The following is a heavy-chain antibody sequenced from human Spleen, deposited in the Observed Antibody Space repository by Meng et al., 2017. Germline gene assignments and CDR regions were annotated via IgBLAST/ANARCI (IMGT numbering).Heavy chain of an antibody. V-gene: IGHV4-34*01. CDR3: ARGPRRGYCSGGSCYFDY. CDR1: GGSFSGYY. CDR2: INHSGST. Sequence: QVQLLAGGAGLLKPSETLSRTCAVYGGSFSGYYGSWIRQPPGKGLEWIGEINHSGSTNYNPSLKSRVTISVDTSKNQFSLKLSSVTAADTAVYYCARGPRRGYCSGGSCYFDYWGQGTLVTVSS. D-gene: IGHD2-15*01. J-gene: IGHJ4*02.